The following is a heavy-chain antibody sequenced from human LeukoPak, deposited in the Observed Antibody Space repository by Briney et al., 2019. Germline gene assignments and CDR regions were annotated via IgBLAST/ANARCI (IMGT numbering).Heavy chain of an antibody. CDR2: ISDSGSDT. Sequence: GGSLRLSCAASGFTFSSYGLSWVRQTPGKGLEWVSAISDSGSDTYYTDSVKGRFTISKDNSKNTLYLQMNSLRAEDTAVYYCAKRVPYSSSSVYFDYWAQGTLVTVSS. V-gene: IGHV3-23*01. CDR3: AKRVPYSSSSVYFDY. CDR1: GFTFSSYG. J-gene: IGHJ4*02. D-gene: IGHD6-6*01.